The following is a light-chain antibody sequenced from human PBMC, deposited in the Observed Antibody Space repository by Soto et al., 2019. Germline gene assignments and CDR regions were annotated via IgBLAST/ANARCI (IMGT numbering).Light chain of an antibody. CDR1: QSVLYSSNNKNY. CDR3: QQYYSTPSWT. CDR2: CAS. Sequence: DIVMTQSPDSLAVSLGERATINCKSSQSVLYSSNNKNYLAWYQQKPGQPPKLLIYCASTRESGVPDRFSGSGSGTDFTLTISSLQAEDVAVYYCQQYYSTPSWTFGQGTKV. J-gene: IGKJ1*01. V-gene: IGKV4-1*01.